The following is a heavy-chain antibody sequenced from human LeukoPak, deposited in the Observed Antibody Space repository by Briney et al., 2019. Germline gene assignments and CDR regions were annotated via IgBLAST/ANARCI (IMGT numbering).Heavy chain of an antibody. V-gene: IGHV4-4*02. CDR1: GGSISSSNW. CDR3: ARDQGTYGDYADNWFDP. D-gene: IGHD4-17*01. Sequence: SETLSLTCAVSGGSISSSNWWSWVRQPPGKGLEWIGEIYHSGSTNYNPSLKSRVTISVDKSKNQFSLKLSSVTAADTAVYYCARDQGTYGDYADNWFDPWGQGTLVTVSS. J-gene: IGHJ5*02. CDR2: IYHSGST.